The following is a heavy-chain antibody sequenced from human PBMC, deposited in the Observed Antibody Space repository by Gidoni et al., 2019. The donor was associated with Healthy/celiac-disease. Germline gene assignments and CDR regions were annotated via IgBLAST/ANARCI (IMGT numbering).Heavy chain of an antibody. V-gene: IGHV4-31*03. CDR1: GGPISSGGYY. CDR2: IYYSGST. J-gene: IGHJ2*01. D-gene: IGHD2-21*01. Sequence: QVQLQESGPGLVKPSQTLPLTCTVSGGPISSGGYYWSWTRQHPGKGLEWIGYIYYSGSTYYNPSLKSRVTISVDTSKNQFSLKLSSVTAADTAVYYCARQVAVVTWYFDLWGRGTLVTVSS. CDR3: ARQVAVVTWYFDL.